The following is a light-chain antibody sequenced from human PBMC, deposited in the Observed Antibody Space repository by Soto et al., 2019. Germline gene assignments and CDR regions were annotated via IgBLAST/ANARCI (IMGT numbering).Light chain of an antibody. CDR1: SSDVGNYNY. Sequence: QSVLTQPASVSGSPGQSITISCTGTSSDVGNYNYVSWYQQHPAKAPKLMIFEVSNRPSGISSRFSGSKSGNTASLTISGLQAEDEADYYCSSYTSSSNYVFGTGTRSPS. J-gene: IGLJ1*01. V-gene: IGLV2-14*01. CDR3: SSYTSSSNYV. CDR2: EVS.